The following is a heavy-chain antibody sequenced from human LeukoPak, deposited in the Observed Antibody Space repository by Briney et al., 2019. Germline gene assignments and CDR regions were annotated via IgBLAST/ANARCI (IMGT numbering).Heavy chain of an antibody. CDR1: GFTFSSYA. D-gene: IGHD5-12*01. CDR3: TTDQVASTFDY. V-gene: IGHV3-15*01. CDR2: IKSKTDGGTT. Sequence: PGGSLRLSCAASGFTFSSYAMSWVRQAPGKGLEWVGRIKSKTDGGTTDYAAPVKGRFTISRDDSKNTLYLQMNSLKTEDTAVYYCTTDQVASTFDYWGQGTLVTVSS. J-gene: IGHJ4*02.